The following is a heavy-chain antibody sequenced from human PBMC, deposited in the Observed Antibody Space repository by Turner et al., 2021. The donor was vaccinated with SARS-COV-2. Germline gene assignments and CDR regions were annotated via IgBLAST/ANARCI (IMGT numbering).Heavy chain of an antibody. CDR2: IRSKANNYAT. CDR3: SRDPWYYDSSGWPPSDY. CDR1: GFTFSGSA. J-gene: IGHJ4*02. D-gene: IGHD3-22*01. Sequence: EVQLVESGGGLVQPGGSLKLSCAASGFTFSGSAMHWVRQASGKGLEWVGRIRSKANNYATTYAASVKGRFTISRDDSKNTAYLQMNSLKTEDTAVYYCSRDPWYYDSSGWPPSDYWGQGTLVTVSS. V-gene: IGHV3-73*02.